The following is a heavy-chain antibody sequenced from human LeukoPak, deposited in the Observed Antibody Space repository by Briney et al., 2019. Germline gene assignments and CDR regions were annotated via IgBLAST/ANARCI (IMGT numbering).Heavy chain of an antibody. J-gene: IGHJ4*02. V-gene: IGHV1-18*01. CDR2: ISAYNGNT. Sequence: GASVKVSCKASGGTFSSYAISWVRQAPGQGLEWMGWISAYNGNTDLAQKLQGRVTMTTDTSTSTAYMELRSLRSDDTAVYYCAGGQYFDFWGQGALVTVSS. CDR1: GGTFSSYA. CDR3: AGGQYFDF. D-gene: IGHD2/OR15-2a*01.